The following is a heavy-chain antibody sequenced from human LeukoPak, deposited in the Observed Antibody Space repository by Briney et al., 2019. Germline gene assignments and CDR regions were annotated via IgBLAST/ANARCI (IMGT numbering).Heavy chain of an antibody. Sequence: GGSLRLSCAASGFTFSTYAMNWVRQAPGKGLEWVSLISSGGSSTYYADSVKGRFTISRDNSKNTLYLQMNSLRAEDTAVHYCANNPAPHYGMDVWGQGTTVTVSS. V-gene: IGHV3-23*01. CDR2: ISSGGSST. CDR3: ANNPAPHYGMDV. J-gene: IGHJ6*02. CDR1: GFTFSTYA.